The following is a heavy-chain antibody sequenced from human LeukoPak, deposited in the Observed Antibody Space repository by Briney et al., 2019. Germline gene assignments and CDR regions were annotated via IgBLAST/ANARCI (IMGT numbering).Heavy chain of an antibody. CDR1: GGSISSYY. CDR2: IYYSGST. D-gene: IGHD5-24*01. V-gene: IGHV4-59*08. J-gene: IGHJ4*02. CDR3: ARQGRVGDGYNLGY. Sequence: SETLSLTCTVSGGSISSYYWGWIRQPPGKGLEWIGYIYYSGSTNYNPSLKSRVTISVDTSKNQFSLKLSSVTAADTAVYYCARQGRVGDGYNLGYWGQGTLVTVSS.